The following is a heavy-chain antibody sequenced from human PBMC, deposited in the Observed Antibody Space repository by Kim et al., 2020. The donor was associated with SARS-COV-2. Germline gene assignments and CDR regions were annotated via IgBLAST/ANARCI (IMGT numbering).Heavy chain of an antibody. V-gene: IGHV3-74*01. CDR3: TRGNYHGMDV. CDR2: VNGDGSST. J-gene: IGHJ6*02. CDR1: GFTFSGYW. Sequence: GGSLRLSCAASGFTFSGYWMHWVRQAPGKGLVWVARVNGDGSSTIYADSVKGRFTISRDNAKNTLDLQRNRMRAEDTAVYFGTRGNYHGMDVWGQGTTVT.